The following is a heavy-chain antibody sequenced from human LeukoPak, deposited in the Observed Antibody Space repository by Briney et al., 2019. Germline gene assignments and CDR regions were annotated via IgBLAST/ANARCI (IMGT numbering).Heavy chain of an antibody. V-gene: IGHV1-2*02. CDR1: GYTFTGYY. CDR3: ARDFSFWGADAFDI. D-gene: IGHD3-16*01. J-gene: IGHJ3*02. CDR2: INPNSGGT. Sequence: GASVKVSCKASGYTFTGYYMHWVRQAPGQGLEWMGWINPNSGGTNYAQKFQGRVTMTRDTSISTAYMELSRLRSDDTAVYYCARDFSFWGADAFDIWGQGTMVTVSS.